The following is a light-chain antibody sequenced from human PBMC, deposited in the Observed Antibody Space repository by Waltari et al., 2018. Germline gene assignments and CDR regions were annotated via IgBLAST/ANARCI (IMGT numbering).Light chain of an antibody. CDR2: GTI. CDR1: STNIGAGFD. V-gene: IGLV1-40*01. Sequence: QSVLTQPPSVSGAPGQRVTISCTGSSTNIGAGFDVHWYQQLPGTAPKLLIYGTIPRPAGVPDRFSGSKSGTSASLAITGLQAEDEADYYCQSYDSSLSGSVIFGGGTKLTVL. CDR3: QSYDSSLSGSVI. J-gene: IGLJ2*01.